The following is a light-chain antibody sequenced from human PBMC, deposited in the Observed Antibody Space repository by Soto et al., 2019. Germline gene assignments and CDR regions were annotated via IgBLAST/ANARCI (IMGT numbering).Light chain of an antibody. CDR2: EGS. J-gene: IGLJ1*01. Sequence: QSVLTQPASVSGSPGQSMTISCTGTSSDVGSYNLVSWYQQHPGKAPKLMIYEGSKRPSGVSNRFSGSKSGNTASLTISGLQAEDEADYYCCSYAGSYVFGTGTKVTVL. CDR3: CSYAGSYV. V-gene: IGLV2-23*01. CDR1: SSDVGSYNL.